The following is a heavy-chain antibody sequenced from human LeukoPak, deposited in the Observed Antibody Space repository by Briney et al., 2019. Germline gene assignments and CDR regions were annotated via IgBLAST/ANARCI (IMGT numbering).Heavy chain of an antibody. Sequence: ASVKVSCKASVCTFSSYAISWVRQAPGQGLEWMGGIIPIFGTANYAQKFQGRVTITADESTSTAYMELSSLRSEDTAVYYCARKGEGSYYNSLDYWGQGTLVTVSS. CDR2: IIPIFGTA. D-gene: IGHD3-10*01. CDR1: VCTFSSYA. V-gene: IGHV1-69*13. J-gene: IGHJ4*02. CDR3: ARKGEGSYYNSLDY.